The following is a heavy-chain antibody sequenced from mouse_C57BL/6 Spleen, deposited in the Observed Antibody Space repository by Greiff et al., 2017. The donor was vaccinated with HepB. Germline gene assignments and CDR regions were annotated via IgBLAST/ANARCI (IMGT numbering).Heavy chain of an antibody. CDR1: GFNIKDDY. D-gene: IGHD1-1*01. Sequence: EVQLQQSGAELVRPGASVKLSCTASGFNIKDDYMHWVKQRPEQGLEWIGWIDPENGDTEYASKFQGKATITADTSSNTAYLQLSSLTSEDTAVYYCTLYYYGSSSYGYFDVWGTGTTVTVSS. J-gene: IGHJ1*03. CDR2: IDPENGDT. V-gene: IGHV14-4*01. CDR3: TLYYYGSSSYGYFDV.